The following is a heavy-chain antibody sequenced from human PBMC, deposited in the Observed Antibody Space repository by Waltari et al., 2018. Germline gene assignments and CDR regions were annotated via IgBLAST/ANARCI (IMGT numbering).Heavy chain of an antibody. CDR1: GASIPSHSFS. CDR3: AREVTKVELGRRLPHFFDS. Sequence: QVQLQESGPGLVKPSQTLSLTCTVSGASIPSHSFSWNCVRQPAGKGLEWIGRFYSSEYINYNPSLKSRVTISRDTSKKQFFLKLTSVTAADTAFYYCAREVTKVELGRRLPHFFDSWGQGTLVTVSS. CDR2: FYSSEYI. V-gene: IGHV4-61*02. J-gene: IGHJ4*02. D-gene: IGHD7-27*01.